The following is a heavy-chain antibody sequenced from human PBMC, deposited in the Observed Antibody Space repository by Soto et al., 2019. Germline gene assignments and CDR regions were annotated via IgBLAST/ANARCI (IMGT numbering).Heavy chain of an antibody. V-gene: IGHV1-8*01. J-gene: IGHJ6*02. CDR1: GYTFTSYD. CDR3: ARRGYSSSWYYYYYNGMDV. Sequence: QVQLVQSGAEVKKPGASVKVSCKASGYTFTSYDINWVRQATRQGLEWMGWMNPNSGNTGYAQKFQGRVTMTRNTSISTAYMRLSSLRSEDTAVYYCARRGYSSSWYYYYYNGMDVWGQGTTVTVSS. D-gene: IGHD6-13*01. CDR2: MNPNSGNT.